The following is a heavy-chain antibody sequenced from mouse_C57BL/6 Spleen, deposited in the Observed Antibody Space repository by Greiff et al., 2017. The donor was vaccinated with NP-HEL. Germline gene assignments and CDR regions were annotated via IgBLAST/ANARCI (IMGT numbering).Heavy chain of an antibody. J-gene: IGHJ1*03. CDR1: GFTFSNYW. D-gene: IGHD1-1*01. CDR2: IRLKSDNYAT. CDR3: TGLDYGSFDV. V-gene: IGHV6-3*01. Sequence: EVQVVASGGGLVQPGGSMKLSCVASGFTFSNYWMNLVRQSPVKGLEWVAQIRLKSDNYATHYAESVKGRFTISRDDSKSSVYLQMNNLRAEDTGIYYCTGLDYGSFDVWGTGTTVTVSS.